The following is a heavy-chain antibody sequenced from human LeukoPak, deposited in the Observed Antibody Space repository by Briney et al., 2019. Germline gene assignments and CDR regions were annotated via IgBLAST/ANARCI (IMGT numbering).Heavy chain of an antibody. CDR2: MNPNSGNT. V-gene: IGHV1-8*03. Sequence: GASVKVSCKASGYTFTSYDINWVRQATGQGLEWMGWMNPNSGNTGYAQKLQGRVTITRNTSISTAYMELSSLRSEDTAVYYCARGFFGSGWYGYYFMDVWGKGTTVTVSS. D-gene: IGHD6-19*01. CDR3: ARGFFGSGWYGYYFMDV. J-gene: IGHJ6*03. CDR1: GYTFTSYD.